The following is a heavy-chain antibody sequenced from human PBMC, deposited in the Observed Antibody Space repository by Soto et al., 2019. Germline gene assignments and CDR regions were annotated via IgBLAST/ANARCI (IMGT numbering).Heavy chain of an antibody. Sequence: SGPTLVNPTQTLTLTCTFSGFSLSTFGVGVAWIRQPPGKALEWVALIYWDDDKRYRPSLKSRVTITKDTSKNQVVLTMTNMDPVDTATYYCVQSRCGGDCLQSYSSHSYYGLDVWGQGTTVTVSS. CDR2: IYWDDDK. D-gene: IGHD2-21*02. CDR3: VQSRCGGDCLQSYSSHSYYGLDV. CDR1: GFSLSTFGVG. J-gene: IGHJ6*02. V-gene: IGHV2-5*02.